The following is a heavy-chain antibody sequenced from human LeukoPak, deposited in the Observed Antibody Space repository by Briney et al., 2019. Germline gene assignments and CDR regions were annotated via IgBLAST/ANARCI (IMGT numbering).Heavy chain of an antibody. CDR3: AHRLGGYCSSNSCWDWFDP. CDR2: IYWDDEK. D-gene: IGHD2-2*03. J-gene: IGHJ5*02. CDR1: GFLVRTSGVG. V-gene: IGHV2-5*02. Sequence: SGPTLVHPTRPRTLTCSFSGFLVRTSGVGVGWIHQPPEKALEWLALIYWDDEKGYSPSLKSRLTITKDTSKYQVVLTMINMDPVDTATYYCAHRLGGYCSSNSCWDWFDPWGQGTLVTVSS.